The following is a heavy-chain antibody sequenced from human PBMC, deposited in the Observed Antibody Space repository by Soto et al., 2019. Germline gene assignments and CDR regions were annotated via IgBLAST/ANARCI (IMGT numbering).Heavy chain of an antibody. J-gene: IGHJ6*02. CDR2: IYHSGST. CDR3: AIVDHIVVVTTSLGAMDV. Sequence: LAVTCPVYGVSVGDNKVCILFTQPIGKGLEGIGEIYHSGSTNYNPSLKSRVTISLDKSKNQFSLKLTSVTAADSAVYYCAIVDHIVVVTTSLGAMDVWVQGTTVTVSS. D-gene: IGHD2-2*01. CDR1: GVSVGDNKV. V-gene: IGHV4-4*02.